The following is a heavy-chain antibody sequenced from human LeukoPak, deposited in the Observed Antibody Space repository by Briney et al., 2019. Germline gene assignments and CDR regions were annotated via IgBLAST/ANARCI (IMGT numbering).Heavy chain of an antibody. J-gene: IGHJ6*03. CDR2: IRYDGTEK. Sequence: PGGSLRLSCAASGFTFSTYGMHWVRQAPGKGLEWVAFIRYDGTEKYYADSVKGRFTISRDNSKNTLFLQMNSLRLEDTALYYCVSPTLSSYYMGVWGTGTTVT. V-gene: IGHV3-30*02. CDR1: GFTFSTYG. CDR3: VSPTLSSYYMGV.